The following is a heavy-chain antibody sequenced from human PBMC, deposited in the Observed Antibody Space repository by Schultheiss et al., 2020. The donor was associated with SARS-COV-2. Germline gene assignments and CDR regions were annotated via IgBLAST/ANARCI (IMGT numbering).Heavy chain of an antibody. D-gene: IGHD6-6*01. J-gene: IGHJ3*02. CDR1: GYTFTGYY. Sequence: ASVKVSCKASGYTFTGYYMHWVRQAPGQGLEWMGWINPNSGGTNYAQKLQGRVTMTTDTSTSTAYMELRSLRSDDTAVYYCARGSWQLPPADAFDIWGQGTMVTVSS. CDR2: INPNSGGT. V-gene: IGHV1-2*02. CDR3: ARGSWQLPPADAFDI.